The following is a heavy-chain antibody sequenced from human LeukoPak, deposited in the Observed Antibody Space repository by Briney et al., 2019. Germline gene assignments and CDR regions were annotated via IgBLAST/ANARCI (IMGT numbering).Heavy chain of an antibody. V-gene: IGHV3-21*01. CDR2: ISSSSSYI. CDR1: GFPFSSYS. D-gene: IGHD2/OR15-2a*01. J-gene: IGHJ3*02. Sequence: AGGSLRLSCAASGFPFSSYSMNWVRQAPGKGLEWVSSISSSSSYIYYADSVKGRFTISRDNAKNSLYLQMNSLRAEDTAVYYCARAFGQAHDAFDIWGQGTVVTVSS. CDR3: ARAFGQAHDAFDI.